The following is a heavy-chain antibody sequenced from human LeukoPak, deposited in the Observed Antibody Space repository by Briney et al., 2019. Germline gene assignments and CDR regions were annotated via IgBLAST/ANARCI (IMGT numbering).Heavy chain of an antibody. CDR3: AKEDGIVGAKELDC. V-gene: IGHV3-23*01. D-gene: IGHD1-26*01. CDR2: ISGGGDGT. Sequence: PGGSLRLSCAASGFIFSRYAMSWVRQAPGKGLEWVSAISGGGDGTYYADSVKGRFSISRDNSKNTLYLQMYSLRAEDTAVYYCAKEDGIVGAKELDCWGQGTLVIVSS. J-gene: IGHJ4*02. CDR1: GFIFSRYA.